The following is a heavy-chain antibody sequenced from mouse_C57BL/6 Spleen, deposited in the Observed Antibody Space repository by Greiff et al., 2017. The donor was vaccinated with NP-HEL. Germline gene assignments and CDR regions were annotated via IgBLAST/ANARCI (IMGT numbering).Heavy chain of an antibody. CDR2: IWTGGGT. J-gene: IGHJ2*01. CDR3: ARKATVVEGYFDY. CDR1: GFSLTSYA. Sequence: VKVIESGPGLVAPSQSLSITCTVSGFSLTSYAISWVRQPPGKGLEWLGVIWTGGGTNYNSALKSRLSISKDNSKSQVFLKMNSLQTDDTARYYCARKATVVEGYFDYWGQGTTLTVSS. D-gene: IGHD1-1*01. V-gene: IGHV2-9-1*01.